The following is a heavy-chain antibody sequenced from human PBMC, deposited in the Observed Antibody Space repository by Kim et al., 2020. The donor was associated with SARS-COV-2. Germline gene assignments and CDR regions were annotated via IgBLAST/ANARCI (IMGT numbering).Heavy chain of an antibody. CDR3: ARGPRVVAAARFDS. Sequence: GGSLRLSCAASGFSFSTYAMHWVRQAPGKGLEWVAVIAYDGSNKYYADSVEGRFTVSRDNSKSMMFLQMNSLRADDTALYYCARGPRVVAAARFDSWGQGTLVTVSS. D-gene: IGHD2-15*01. V-gene: IGHV3-30-3*01. CDR2: IAYDGSNK. J-gene: IGHJ4*02. CDR1: GFSFSTYA.